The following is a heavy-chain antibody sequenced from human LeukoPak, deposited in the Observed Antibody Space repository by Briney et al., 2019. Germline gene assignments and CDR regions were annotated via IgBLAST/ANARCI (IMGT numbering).Heavy chain of an antibody. D-gene: IGHD3-9*01. J-gene: IGHJ4*02. V-gene: IGHV1-18*04. CDR2: ISAYNGNT. Sequence: GASVKVSCKASGYSFTGYYMNWVRQAPGQGLEWMGWISAYNGNTNYAQKLQGRVTMTTDTSTSTAYMELRSLRSDDTAVYYCARAYDILTGYYSPFDYWGQGTLVTVSS. CDR1: GYSFTGYY. CDR3: ARAYDILTGYYSPFDY.